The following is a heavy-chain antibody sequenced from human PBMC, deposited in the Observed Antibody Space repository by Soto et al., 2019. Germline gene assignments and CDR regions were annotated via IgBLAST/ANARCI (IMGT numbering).Heavy chain of an antibody. D-gene: IGHD3-22*01. CDR3: ATEPIYYNDGSGYYPLGH. V-gene: IGHV1-18*04. Sequence: GASVKVSGKASGYSFATYGCSCVRQAPGQGLECVGWISAHNGDTHYSQKFQGRVTLTTDTSTNTGYMELRSLTSDDTAVYFCATEPIYYNDGSGYYPLGHWGQGTLVTVSS. CDR2: ISAHNGDT. J-gene: IGHJ4*02. CDR1: GYSFATYG.